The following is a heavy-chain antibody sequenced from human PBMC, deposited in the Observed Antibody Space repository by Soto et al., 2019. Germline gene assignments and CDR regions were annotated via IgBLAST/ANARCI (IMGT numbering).Heavy chain of an antibody. CDR1: GGSVSSGSYY. Sequence: QVQLQESGPGLVKPSETLSLTCTVSGGSVSSGSYYWSWIRQPPGKGLECIGYIYYSGSTNYSPSLKSRVTISVDTSKNQFSLKLSSVTAADTAVYYCARGEAEGDYFDYWCQGTLVTVSS. CDR3: ARGEAEGDYFDY. J-gene: IGHJ4*02. V-gene: IGHV4-61*01. CDR2: IYYSGST. D-gene: IGHD1-26*01.